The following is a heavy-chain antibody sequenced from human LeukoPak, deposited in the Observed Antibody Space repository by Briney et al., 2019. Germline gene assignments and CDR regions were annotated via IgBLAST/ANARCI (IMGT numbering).Heavy chain of an antibody. Sequence: PSETLSLTCTVSGGSISSSSYYWGWIRQPPGKGLEWIGSIYYSGSTYYNPSLKSRVTISIDTSKNQFSLKLSSVTAADTAVYYCARGPPGIAAAETNFDYWGQGTLVTVSS. CDR1: GGSISSSSYY. CDR3: ARGPPGIAAAETNFDY. D-gene: IGHD6-13*01. J-gene: IGHJ4*02. V-gene: IGHV4-39*01. CDR2: IYYSGST.